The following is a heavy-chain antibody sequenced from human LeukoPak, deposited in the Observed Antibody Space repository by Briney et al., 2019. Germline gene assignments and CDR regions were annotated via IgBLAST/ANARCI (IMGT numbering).Heavy chain of an antibody. CDR2: INPNSGGT. D-gene: IGHD2-2*01. Sequence: ASVKVSCKASGYTFTGYYMHWVRQAPGQGLEWMGWINPNSGGTNYAQKFQGRVTMTRDTSISTAYMELSRLRSDDTAVYYCARHYCSSTSCSLGGANYWGQGTLVTVPS. J-gene: IGHJ4*02. CDR3: ARHYCSSTSCSLGGANY. CDR1: GYTFTGYY. V-gene: IGHV1-2*02.